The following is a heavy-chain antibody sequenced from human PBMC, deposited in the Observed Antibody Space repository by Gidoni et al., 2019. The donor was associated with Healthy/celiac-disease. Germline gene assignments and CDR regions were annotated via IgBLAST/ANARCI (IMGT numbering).Heavy chain of an antibody. CDR1: VGSFSGYY. D-gene: IGHD3-9*01. Sequence: QVQLQQWGAGLLKPSETLSLTCAVYVGSFSGYYWICIRQPPGQGLEWIGEITHSGTTNYTPSLKSRVTISVDTSKNQFSLKLSSVTAADTAVYYCARGQYYDILTGSRPNWYFDFWGRGTLVTVSS. V-gene: IGHV4-34*01. CDR2: ITHSGTT. CDR3: ARGQYYDILTGSRPNWYFDF. J-gene: IGHJ2*01.